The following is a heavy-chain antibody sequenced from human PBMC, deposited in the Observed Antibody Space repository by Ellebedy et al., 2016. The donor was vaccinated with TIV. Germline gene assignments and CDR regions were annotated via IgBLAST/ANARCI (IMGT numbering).Heavy chain of an antibody. Sequence: PGGSLRLSCAASGFTVSSNYMSWVRQAPGKGLEWVSLIYSGGSTYYAHSVKGRFTISRDNSNNTLYLQMNSLRAEDTAVYDCPRSLQYSYGPFDYWGQGTLVIVSS. D-gene: IGHD5-18*01. CDR2: IYSGGST. CDR1: GFTVSSNY. J-gene: IGHJ4*02. V-gene: IGHV3-53*01. CDR3: PRSLQYSYGPFDY.